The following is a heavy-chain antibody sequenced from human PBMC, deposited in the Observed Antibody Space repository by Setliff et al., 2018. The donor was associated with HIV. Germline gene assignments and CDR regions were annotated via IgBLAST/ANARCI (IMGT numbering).Heavy chain of an antibody. CDR3: TRHRGPPWDAFDI. J-gene: IGHJ3*02. V-gene: IGHV4-39*01. CDR1: GGPFSSSSYY. Sequence: PSETLSLTCTVSGGPFSSSSYYWGWIRQPPGKGLEWTGSLRPSGNTYYNASLRSRLTLSVDTSKNQFSLKLNSVTASDTAMYYCTRHRGPPWDAFDIWGQGTMVTVSS. CDR2: LRPSGNT.